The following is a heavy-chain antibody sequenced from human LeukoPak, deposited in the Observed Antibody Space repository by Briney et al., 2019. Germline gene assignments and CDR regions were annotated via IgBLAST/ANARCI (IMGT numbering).Heavy chain of an antibody. CDR3: AREGGNYLNWFDP. D-gene: IGHD3-16*01. V-gene: IGHV1-46*01. CDR2: INPSDGST. J-gene: IGHJ5*02. Sequence: ASVKVSCKASGGTFSSYAISWVRQAPGQGLEWMGIINPSDGSTSYAQKFQGRVIMTRDTSTSTVYMELSSLRSEDTAVYYCAREGGNYLNWFDPWGQGTLVTVSS. CDR1: GGTFSSYA.